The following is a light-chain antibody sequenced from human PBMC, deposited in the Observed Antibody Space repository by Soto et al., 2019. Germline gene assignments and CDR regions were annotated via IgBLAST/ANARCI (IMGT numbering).Light chain of an antibody. CDR1: QGISSW. V-gene: IGKV1-5*01. CDR2: DAS. CDR3: QQYNSHSPLT. J-gene: IGKJ4*01. Sequence: DIQMTQSPSTLSASVGDSFTITCRASQGISSWLAWYQQKPGKAPKLLIYDASSLESGVPSRFRGSGSETEFTLTISSLQPDDFATYYCQQYNSHSPLTFGGGTKVDIK.